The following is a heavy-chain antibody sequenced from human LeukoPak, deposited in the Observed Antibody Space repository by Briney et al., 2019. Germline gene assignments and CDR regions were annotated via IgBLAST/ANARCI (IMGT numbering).Heavy chain of an antibody. J-gene: IGHJ4*02. Sequence: SQTLSLTCTVSGGSISSGSYYWSWIRQPAGKGLEWIGRIYTSGSTNYNPSLKSRVTISVQTSKNQFSLKLSSVTAADTAVYYCARGLNRNDYGDYGYWGQGTLVTVSS. V-gene: IGHV4-61*02. D-gene: IGHD4-17*01. CDR2: IYTSGST. CDR3: ARGLNRNDYGDYGY. CDR1: GGSISSGSYY.